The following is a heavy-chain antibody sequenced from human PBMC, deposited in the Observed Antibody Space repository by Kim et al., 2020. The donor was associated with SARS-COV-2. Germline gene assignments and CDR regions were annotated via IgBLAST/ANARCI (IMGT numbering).Heavy chain of an antibody. CDR2: ISGSGGST. V-gene: IGHV3-23*01. Sequence: GGSLRLSCAASGFTFSSYAMSWVRQAPGKGLEWVSAISGSGGSTYYADSVKGRFTISRDNSKNTLYLQMNSLRAEDTAVYYCAKVLSSGWYGASGGHDAFDIWGQGTMVTVSS. J-gene: IGHJ3*02. D-gene: IGHD6-19*01. CDR1: GFTFSSYA. CDR3: AKVLSSGWYGASGGHDAFDI.